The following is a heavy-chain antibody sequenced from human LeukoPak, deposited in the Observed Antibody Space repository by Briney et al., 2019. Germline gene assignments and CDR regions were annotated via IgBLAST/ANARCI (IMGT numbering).Heavy chain of an antibody. CDR3: ARALLYGGSPLGYYYYGMDV. J-gene: IGHJ6*02. CDR1: GFTVSSNY. D-gene: IGHD4-23*01. CDR2: IYSGGST. V-gene: IGHV3-66*01. Sequence: GGSLRLSCAASGFTVSSNYMSWVRQAPGEGLEWVSVIYSGGSTYYADSVKGRFTISRDNSKNTLYLQMNSLRAEDTAVYYCARALLYGGSPLGYYYYGMDVWGQGTTVTVSS.